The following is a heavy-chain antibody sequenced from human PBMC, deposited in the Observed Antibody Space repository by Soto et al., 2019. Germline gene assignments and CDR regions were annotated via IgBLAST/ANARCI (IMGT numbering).Heavy chain of an antibody. CDR1: GGTFSSYA. CDR2: IIPIFGTA. J-gene: IGHJ4*02. Sequence: SVKVSCKASGGTFSSYAISWVRQAPGQGLEWMGGIIPIFGTANYAQKFQGRVTITADESTSTAYMELSSLRSEDTAVYYCAREKVTYDSSGYYNYWGQGTLVTVSS. V-gene: IGHV1-69*13. D-gene: IGHD3-22*01. CDR3: AREKVTYDSSGYYNY.